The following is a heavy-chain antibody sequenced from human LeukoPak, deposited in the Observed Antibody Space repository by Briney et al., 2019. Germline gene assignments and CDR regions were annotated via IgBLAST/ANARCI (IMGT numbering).Heavy chain of an antibody. D-gene: IGHD3-22*01. CDR3: ARVEESSSYPYPDDY. J-gene: IGHJ4*02. CDR1: GYTFTSYG. V-gene: IGHV1-18*01. CDR2: ISAYNGNT. Sequence: GASVKVSCKASGYTFTSYGISWVRQAPGQGLEWMGWISAYNGNTNYAQKLQGRVTMTTDTSTSTAYMELRSLRSDDTAVYYCARVEESSSYPYPDDYWGQGTLVTVSS.